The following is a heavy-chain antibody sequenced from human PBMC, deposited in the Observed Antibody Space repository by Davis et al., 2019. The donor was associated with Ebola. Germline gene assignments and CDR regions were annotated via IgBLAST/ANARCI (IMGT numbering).Heavy chain of an antibody. CDR2: INWKGDRT. CDR3: ARSYVGAYSYGYAFYY. J-gene: IGHJ4*02. D-gene: IGHD5-18*01. V-gene: IGHV3-20*04. CDR1: GFTFDDYG. Sequence: PGGSLRLSCAASGFTFDDYGMSWVRQAPGKGLEWVSGINWKGDRTVYADSVAGRFTISRDNAKNSLYLQMNSLTAEDTALYYCARSYVGAYSYGYAFYYWGQGTLVTVSS.